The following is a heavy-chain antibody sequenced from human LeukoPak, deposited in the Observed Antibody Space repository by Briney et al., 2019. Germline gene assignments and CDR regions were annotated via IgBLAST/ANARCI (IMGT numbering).Heavy chain of an antibody. CDR3: ARHPFPHEEIVGAH. J-gene: IGHJ4*02. V-gene: IGHV3-20*04. CDR1: GFTFDDYG. Sequence: GGSLRLSCAASGFTFDDYGMSWVRQAPGKGLEWVSGINWNGGSTGYADSVKGRFTISRDNAKNSLYLQMSSLRAEDTALYYCARHPFPHEEIVGAHWGQGTLVTVSS. D-gene: IGHD1-26*01. CDR2: INWNGGST.